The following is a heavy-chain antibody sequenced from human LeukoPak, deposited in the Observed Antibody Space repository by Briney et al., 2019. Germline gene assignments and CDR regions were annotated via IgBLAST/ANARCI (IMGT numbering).Heavy chain of an antibody. CDR1: GGTFSSYT. Sequence: SVKVSCKASGGTFSSYTISWVRQAPGQGLEWMGRIIPILGIVDYAQKFQGRVTITADKSTSTAYMELSSLRSEDTAVYYCARDRNGGNLVDYWGQGTLVTVSS. CDR3: ARDRNGGNLVDY. J-gene: IGHJ4*02. CDR2: IIPILGIV. D-gene: IGHD4-23*01. V-gene: IGHV1-69*04.